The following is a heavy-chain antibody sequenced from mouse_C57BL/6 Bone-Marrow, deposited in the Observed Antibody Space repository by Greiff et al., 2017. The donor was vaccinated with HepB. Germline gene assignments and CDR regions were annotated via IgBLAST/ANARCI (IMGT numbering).Heavy chain of an antibody. CDR2: IYPRSGNT. J-gene: IGHJ3*01. CDR1: GYTFTSYG. D-gene: IGHD1-1*01. Sequence: QVQLQQSGAELARPGASVKLSCKASGYTFTSYGISWVKQRTGQGLEWIGEIYPRSGNTYYNEKFKGKATLTADKSSSTAYMELRSLTSEDSAVYFCAKNYVGGFAYWGQGTLVTVSA. CDR3: AKNYVGGFAY. V-gene: IGHV1-81*01.